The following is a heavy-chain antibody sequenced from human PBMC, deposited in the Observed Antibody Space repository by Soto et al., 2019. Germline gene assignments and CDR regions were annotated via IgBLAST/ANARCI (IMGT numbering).Heavy chain of an antibody. CDR3: SQYARGGPS. CDR1: GFTFSEVY. CDR2: ISGTSTDT. V-gene: IGHV3-11*06. D-gene: IGHD3-10*01. Sequence: QVQLVESGGALVRPGESLTLSCVASGFTFSEVYMSWIRQAPGKGPEYISYISGTSTDTNYADSVRGRFTVSRDKARNSLYLHMSSLRAEDTAIYYCSQYARGGPSWGQGTLVTVSS. J-gene: IGHJ1*01.